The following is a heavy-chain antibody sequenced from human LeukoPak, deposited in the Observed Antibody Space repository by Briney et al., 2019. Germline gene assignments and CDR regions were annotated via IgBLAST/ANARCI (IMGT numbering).Heavy chain of an antibody. V-gene: IGHV1-2*06. CDR2: INPNSGGT. D-gene: IGHD2-15*01. CDR1: GYTLTAYY. CDR3: ARGYCSGGTCYLVENWLDP. J-gene: IGHJ5*02. Sequence: ASVKVSCKASGYTLTAYYIYWVRQAPGQGLEWMGRINPNSGGTDYAQNFQGRVTMTRDTSISTAYMELSRLRSDDTAVYYCARGYCSGGTCYLVENWLDPWGQGTLVTVSS.